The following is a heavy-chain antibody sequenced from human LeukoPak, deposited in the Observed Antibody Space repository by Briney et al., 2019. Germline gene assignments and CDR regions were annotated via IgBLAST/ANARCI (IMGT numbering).Heavy chain of an antibody. CDR1: GFTFSGYG. D-gene: IGHD6-19*01. CDR2: ISYDGSNK. V-gene: IGHV3-30*18. J-gene: IGHJ4*02. CDR3: AKVPSGSSGWYVLDY. Sequence: GRSLRLSCAASGFTFSGYGMHWVRQAPGKGLEWVAVISYDGSNKYYADSVKGRFTISRDNSKNTLYLQMNSLRAEDTAVYYCAKVPSGSSGWYVLDYWGQGTLVTVSS.